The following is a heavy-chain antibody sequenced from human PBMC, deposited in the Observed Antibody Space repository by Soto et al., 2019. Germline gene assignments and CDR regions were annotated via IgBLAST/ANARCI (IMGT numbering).Heavy chain of an antibody. Sequence: QVQLQESGPGLVKPSETLALNCAVSGDSVSRHHWSLIRQSPGKGLEWLGYVYDGGSTKYNPSFRGRVDISVDTSKNQFSLKLTSVTAADTAVYYCVRVRPSHDYAIDYWGQGTLVTVSS. CDR3: VRVRPSHDYAIDY. CDR1: GDSVSRHH. J-gene: IGHJ4*02. V-gene: IGHV4-59*02. CDR2: VYDGGST. D-gene: IGHD4-17*01.